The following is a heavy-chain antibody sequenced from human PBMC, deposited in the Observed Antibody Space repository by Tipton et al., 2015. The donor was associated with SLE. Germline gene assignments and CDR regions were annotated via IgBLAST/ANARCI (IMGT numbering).Heavy chain of an antibody. V-gene: IGHV3-21*01. J-gene: IGHJ4*02. D-gene: IGHD3-22*01. CDR3: ARDYYDSSGYLDY. CDR2: ISSSSSYI. CDR1: GFTFSRYA. Sequence: LRLSCAASGFTFSRYAMHWVRQAPGKGLEWVSSISSSSSYIYYADSVKGRFTISRDNAKNSLYLQMNSLRAEDTAVYYCARDYYDSSGYLDYWGQGTLVTVSS.